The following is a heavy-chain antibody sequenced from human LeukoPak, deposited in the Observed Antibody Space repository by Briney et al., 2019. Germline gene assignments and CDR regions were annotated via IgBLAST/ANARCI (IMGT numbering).Heavy chain of an antibody. CDR3: ARPLSRLLESSAFDI. J-gene: IGHJ3*02. V-gene: IGHV1-69*01. Sequence: GSSVKVSCKASGGTFSSYAISWVRQAPGQGLEWMGGTIPIFGTANYAQKFQGRVTITADESTSTAYMELSSLRSEDTAVYYCARPLSRLLESSAFDIWGQGTMVTVSS. CDR1: GGTFSSYA. D-gene: IGHD2-15*01. CDR2: TIPIFGTA.